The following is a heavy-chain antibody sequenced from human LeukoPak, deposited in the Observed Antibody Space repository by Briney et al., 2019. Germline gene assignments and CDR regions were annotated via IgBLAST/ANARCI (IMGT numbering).Heavy chain of an antibody. V-gene: IGHV3-30*04. CDR3: ARDKTAGVPAAMNYYYYGMDV. CDR1: GFTFSSYA. D-gene: IGHD2-2*01. CDR2: ISYDGSNK. J-gene: IGHJ6*04. Sequence: GRSLRLSCAASGFTFSSYAMHWVRQAPGKGLEWVAVISYDGSNKYYADSAKGRFTISRDNSKNTLYLQMNSLRAEDTAVYYCARDKTAGVPAAMNYYYYGMDVWGKGTTVTVSS.